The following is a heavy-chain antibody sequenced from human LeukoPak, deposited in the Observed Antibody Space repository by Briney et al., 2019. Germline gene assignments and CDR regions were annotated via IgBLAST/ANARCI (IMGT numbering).Heavy chain of an antibody. J-gene: IGHJ3*02. CDR1: GYDFSTFG. CDR2: ISAYHGKT. Sequence: ASVKVSCKASGYDFSTFGISWVRQAPGEGLEWMGWISAYHGKTNFTQRFQGRVTLTTETSTSTAYTELRSLRSDDTAIYYCARDSPFMVPGTGDAFDIWGQGTMVSVSS. D-gene: IGHD6-19*01. V-gene: IGHV1-18*01. CDR3: ARDSPFMVPGTGDAFDI.